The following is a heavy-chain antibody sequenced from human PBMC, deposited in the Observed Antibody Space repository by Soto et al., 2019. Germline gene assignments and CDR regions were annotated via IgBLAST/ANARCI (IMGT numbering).Heavy chain of an antibody. D-gene: IGHD3-22*01. V-gene: IGHV1-69*06. CDR1: GGTFSSYA. CDR2: IIPIFGTA. J-gene: IGHJ4*02. Sequence: SVKVSCKASGGTFSSYAISWVRQAPGQGLEWMGGIIPIFGTANYAQKFQGRVTITADKSTSTAYVELSSLRSEDTAVYYCASREPFYYDSSGYYPFWGQGTLVTVSS. CDR3: ASREPFYYDSSGYYPF.